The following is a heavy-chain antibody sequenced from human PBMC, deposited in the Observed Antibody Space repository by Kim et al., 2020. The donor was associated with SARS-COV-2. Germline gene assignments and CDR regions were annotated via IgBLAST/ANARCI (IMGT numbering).Heavy chain of an antibody. J-gene: IGHJ5*02. CDR2: INHSGST. CDR1: GGSFSGYY. V-gene: IGHV4-34*01. Sequence: SETLSLTCAVYGGSFSGYYWSWIRQPPGKGLEWIGEINHSGSTNYNPSLKSRVTILVDTSKNQFSLKLSSVTAADTAVYYCARGRTYVLLWFGEPHNWFDPWGQGTLVTVSS. CDR3: ARGRTYVLLWFGEPHNWFDP. D-gene: IGHD3-10*01.